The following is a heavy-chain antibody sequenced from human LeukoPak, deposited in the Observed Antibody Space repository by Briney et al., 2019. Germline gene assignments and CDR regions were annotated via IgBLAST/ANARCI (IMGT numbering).Heavy chain of an antibody. Sequence: SETLTLTCAVYGESFSGYYWSWIRQPPGKGLEWIGEINHGGSTNYNPSLKSRVTISLDTSKNQLSLKLSSVTAADTAVYYCASNVRCSTTCPLDYWGQGTLVTVSS. CDR1: GESFSGYY. CDR3: ASNVRCSTTCPLDY. J-gene: IGHJ4*02. CDR2: INHGGST. D-gene: IGHD2-2*01. V-gene: IGHV4-34*01.